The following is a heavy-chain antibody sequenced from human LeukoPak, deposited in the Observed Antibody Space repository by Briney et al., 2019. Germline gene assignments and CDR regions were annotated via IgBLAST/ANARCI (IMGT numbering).Heavy chain of an antibody. J-gene: IGHJ4*02. D-gene: IGHD2-8*01. CDR1: GGSISNTNW. Sequence: SETLSLTCGVSGGSISNTNWWSWVRPPPGQGLERIGEISLTGLTHYNPSLESRVTVSLAKSKNQLSLHLTSVTAADTAVYYCSRENGAFSPFGYWGQGTLVTVLS. V-gene: IGHV4-4*02. CDR2: ISLTGLT. CDR3: SRENGAFSPFGY.